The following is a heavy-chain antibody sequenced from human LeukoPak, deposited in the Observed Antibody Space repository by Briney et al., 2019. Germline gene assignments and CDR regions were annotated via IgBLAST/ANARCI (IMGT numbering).Heavy chain of an antibody. CDR3: ARSSGIGTTDY. Sequence: GGSLRLSCVASEFTFSTYWMSWDRQTPGKGLEWVANINYDGGETYYVDSVRGRFTISRDNAKNSLYLQMNSLRAEDTAVYYCARSSGIGTTDYWGQGTLVTASS. CDR1: EFTFSTYW. D-gene: IGHD1-1*01. J-gene: IGHJ4*02. V-gene: IGHV3-7*03. CDR2: INYDGGET.